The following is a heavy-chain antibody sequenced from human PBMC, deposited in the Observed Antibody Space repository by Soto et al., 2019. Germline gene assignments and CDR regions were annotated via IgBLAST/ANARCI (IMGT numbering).Heavy chain of an antibody. CDR3: AKELHSGPVVD. CDR1: GFTFSSYA. D-gene: IGHD1-26*01. Sequence: EVQLLESGGGLVQPVGSLRLSCAASGFTFSSYAMSWVRQAPGKGLDWVSGIGASGGSTYYADSVEGRFTISRDNSKNTLYLQMNSLRGEDTAIYYCAKELHSGPVVDWGQGTLVTVSS. CDR2: IGASGGST. J-gene: IGHJ4*02. V-gene: IGHV3-23*01.